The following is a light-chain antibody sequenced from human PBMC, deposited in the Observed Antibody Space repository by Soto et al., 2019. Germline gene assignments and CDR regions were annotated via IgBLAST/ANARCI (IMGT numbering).Light chain of an antibody. CDR2: DAS. J-gene: IGKJ5*01. CDR3: QQYENLPP. V-gene: IGKV1-33*01. Sequence: DIQMTQSTSPVSASVGDRVTITCQASQNINNYLNWYQQKPGRAPKLLIYDASNLEAGVPSRFRGSGSGTDFTFTISRLQPEDIATYYCQQYENLPPFGQGTRLEIK. CDR1: QNINNY.